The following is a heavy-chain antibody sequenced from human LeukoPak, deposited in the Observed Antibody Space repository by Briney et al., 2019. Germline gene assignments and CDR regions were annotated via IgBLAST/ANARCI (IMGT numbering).Heavy chain of an antibody. V-gene: IGHV3-66*01. CDR3: ARDWNGDYAFEN. J-gene: IGHJ4*02. Sequence: GGSLRLSCEVSGITVSNNYMNWVRQAPGKGLEWVSVIDSGGSTYYSDSVKGRFTASRDISRNTVFLQLTGLRAEDTAIYYCARDWNGDYAFENWGQGTLVIVSS. CDR2: IDSGGST. D-gene: IGHD1-1*01. CDR1: GITVSNNY.